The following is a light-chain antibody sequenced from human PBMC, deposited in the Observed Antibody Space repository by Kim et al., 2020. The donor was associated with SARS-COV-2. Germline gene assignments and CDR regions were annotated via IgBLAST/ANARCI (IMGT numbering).Light chain of an antibody. Sequence: SPGRRATLSCRASQTITSNYFAWYQQKPGQAPRLLISGASSRATGIPDRFSGSGSGADFSLTITRLEPEDFAVYYCQQYGSSLLTFGGGTKVDIK. V-gene: IGKV3-20*01. CDR3: QQYGSSLLT. CDR1: QTITSNY. J-gene: IGKJ4*01. CDR2: GAS.